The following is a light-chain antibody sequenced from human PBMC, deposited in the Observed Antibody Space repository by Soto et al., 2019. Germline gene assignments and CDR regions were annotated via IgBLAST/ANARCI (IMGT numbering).Light chain of an antibody. CDR2: KAS. CDR1: QTISSW. J-gene: IGKJ5*01. V-gene: IGKV1-5*03. Sequence: DIQMTKSPATLSGSVGDRVTITFRASQTISSWLAWYQQKPGKAPKLLIYKASTLKSGVPSRFSGSGSGTEFTLTISILQPDDFATYYCHQYNIWYTLGQGTRLEIK. CDR3: HQYNIWYT.